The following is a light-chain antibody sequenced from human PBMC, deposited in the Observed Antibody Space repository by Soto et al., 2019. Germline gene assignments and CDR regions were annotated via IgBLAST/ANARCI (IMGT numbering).Light chain of an antibody. V-gene: IGKV3-15*01. CDR2: RAS. CDR3: QQYNSWPIT. J-gene: IGKJ5*01. Sequence: EVLLTQSPDTLYVSPVEGVPLXWGASQSVSDNLAWYQQKPGQGPGLLVYRASTRTLGIPARFSGSESGTEFTLTISSLQSEDFAVYYCQQYNSWPITFGQGTRLEIK. CDR1: QSVSDN.